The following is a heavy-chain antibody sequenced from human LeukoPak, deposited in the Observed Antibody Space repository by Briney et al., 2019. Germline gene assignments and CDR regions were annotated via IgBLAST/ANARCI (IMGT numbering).Heavy chain of an antibody. Sequence: ASVKVSCKASGYTFTSYDINWVRQATGQGLEWMGWMNPNSGNTGYAQKFQGRVTITRNTSISTAYMELSSLRAEDTALYYCAKGGRSVRGVTKLYYYYYMDVWGKGTTVTVSS. J-gene: IGHJ6*03. D-gene: IGHD3-10*01. CDR1: GYTFTSYD. CDR2: MNPNSGNT. V-gene: IGHV1-8*03. CDR3: AKGGRSVRGVTKLYYYYYMDV.